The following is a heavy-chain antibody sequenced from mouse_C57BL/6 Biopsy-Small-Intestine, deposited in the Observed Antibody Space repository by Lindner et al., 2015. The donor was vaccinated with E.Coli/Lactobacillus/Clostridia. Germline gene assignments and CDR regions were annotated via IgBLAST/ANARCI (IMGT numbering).Heavy chain of an antibody. D-gene: IGHD4-1*01. CDR2: IYPRSGNT. J-gene: IGHJ2*01. CDR3: ARLLNWDYFDY. V-gene: IGHV1-81*01. Sequence: VQLQESGAELARPGASVKLSCKASGYTFTSYGISWVKQRTRQGLEWIGEIYPRSGNTYYNEKFKGKATLTADKSSSTAYMELRSLTSEDSAVYFCARLLNWDYFDYWGQGTTLTVSS. CDR1: GYTFTSYG.